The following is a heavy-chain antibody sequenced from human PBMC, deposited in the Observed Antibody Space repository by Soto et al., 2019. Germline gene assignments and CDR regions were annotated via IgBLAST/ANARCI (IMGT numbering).Heavy chain of an antibody. Sequence: SVKVSCKASGGTFSSYAISWVRQAPGQGLEWMGGIIPIFGTANYAQKFQGRVTITADESTSTAYMELSSLRSEDTAVYYCARPAASVVTYMNYYYYGMDVWGQGXTVTVSS. CDR1: GGTFSSYA. CDR2: IIPIFGTA. D-gene: IGHD2-15*01. J-gene: IGHJ6*02. V-gene: IGHV1-69*13. CDR3: ARPAASVVTYMNYYYYGMDV.